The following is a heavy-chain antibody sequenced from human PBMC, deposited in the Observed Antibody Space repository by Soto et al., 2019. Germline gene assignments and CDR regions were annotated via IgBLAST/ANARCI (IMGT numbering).Heavy chain of an antibody. CDR2: INPNSGGT. V-gene: IGHV1-2*02. CDR3: ARVYAGDHPFDY. CDR1: GYTFTKYY. Sequence: QVQLVQSGAEVKNPGASVKASCKASGYTFTKYYIHWVRQSPGLGLEWRGWINPNSGGTKYAQKFQGRVTMTRDTSISTAYMDLRRLNSDDTAVYYCARVYAGDHPFDYWGPGTLVTVSS. J-gene: IGHJ4*02. D-gene: IGHD2-2*01.